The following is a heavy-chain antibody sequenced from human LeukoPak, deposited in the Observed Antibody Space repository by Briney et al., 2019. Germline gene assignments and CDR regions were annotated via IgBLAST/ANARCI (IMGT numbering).Heavy chain of an antibody. V-gene: IGHV4-59*12. D-gene: IGHD3-10*01. CDR3: ARGPFLNYYGSGSYVNY. CDR2: IYYSGST. Sequence: PSETLSLTCTVSGGSISSYYWSWIRQPPGKGLEWVGYIYYSGSTNYNPSLKSRVTISVDTSKNQFSLKLSSVTAADTAVYYCARGPFLNYYGSGSYVNYWGQGTLVTVSS. J-gene: IGHJ4*02. CDR1: GGSISSYY.